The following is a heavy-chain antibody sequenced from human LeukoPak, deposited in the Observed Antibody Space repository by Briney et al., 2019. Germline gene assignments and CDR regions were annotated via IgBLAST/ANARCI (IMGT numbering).Heavy chain of an antibody. V-gene: IGHV4-4*07. D-gene: IGHD3-9*01. CDR2: IYTSGST. Sequence: SETLSLTRNVSGGSISSYYWSWIRQPAGKGLEWIGRIYTSGSTNYNPSLKSRVTMSVDTSKNQFSLKLSSVTAADTAVYYCAREKGVLTGYYSLDYWGQGTLVTVSS. J-gene: IGHJ4*02. CDR3: AREKGVLTGYYSLDY. CDR1: GGSISSYY.